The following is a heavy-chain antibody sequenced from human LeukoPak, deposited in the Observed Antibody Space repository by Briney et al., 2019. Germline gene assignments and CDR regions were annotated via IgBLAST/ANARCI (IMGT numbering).Heavy chain of an antibody. Sequence: ASVKVSCNVSGDSVTELSIHWVRQAPGKGLEWMGGFDPEDGETTYAQKFQGRVSMTEDTSRDTAYMELSSLRSEDTAVYYCATLTIDGYNPHFDYWGQGTLVTVPS. V-gene: IGHV1-24*01. CDR2: FDPEDGET. CDR3: ATLTIDGYNPHFDY. D-gene: IGHD5-24*01. J-gene: IGHJ4*02. CDR1: GDSVTELS.